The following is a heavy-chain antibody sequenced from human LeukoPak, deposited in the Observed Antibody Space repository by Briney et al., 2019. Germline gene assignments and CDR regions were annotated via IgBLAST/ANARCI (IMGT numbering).Heavy chain of an antibody. CDR1: GFTFSSYA. Sequence: GGSLRLSCAASGFTFSSYAMHWVRQAPGKGLEWVAVISYDGSNKYYADSVRGRFTISRDNSKNTLYLQMNSLRAEDTAVYYCARDRRREEGAFDIWGQGTMVTVSS. CDR2: ISYDGSNK. CDR3: ARDRRREEGAFDI. V-gene: IGHV3-30*04. J-gene: IGHJ3*02.